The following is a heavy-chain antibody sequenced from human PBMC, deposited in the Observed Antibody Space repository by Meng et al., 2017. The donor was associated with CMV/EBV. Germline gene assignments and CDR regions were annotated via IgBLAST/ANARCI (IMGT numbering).Heavy chain of an antibody. V-gene: IGHV3-48*04. Sequence: GGSLRLSCAASGFTFSSYSMNWVRQAPGKGLEWVSYISSSSSTIYYADSVKGRFTISRDNAKNSLYLQMYSLRAEDTAVYYCARDLDAGVVVVPAAIFPYYYYGMDVWGQGTTVTVSS. CDR3: ARDLDAGVVVVPAAIFPYYYYGMDV. D-gene: IGHD2-2*01. J-gene: IGHJ6*02. CDR1: GFTFSSYS. CDR2: ISSSSSTI.